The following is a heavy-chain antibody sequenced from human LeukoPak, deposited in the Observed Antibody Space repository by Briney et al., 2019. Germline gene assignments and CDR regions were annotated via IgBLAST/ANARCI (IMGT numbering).Heavy chain of an antibody. CDR2: ISSSSSYI. D-gene: IGHD3-10*01. CDR1: GFTLSYNN. Sequence: GGSLRLSCAASGFTLSYNNMNWVRQAPGKGLEWVSSISSSSSYIYFADSVKGRFTVSRDNSKNTLYLQMNSLKTEDTAMYYCTTGSNFDYWGQGILVTVSS. J-gene: IGHJ4*02. V-gene: IGHV3-21*04. CDR3: TTGSNFDY.